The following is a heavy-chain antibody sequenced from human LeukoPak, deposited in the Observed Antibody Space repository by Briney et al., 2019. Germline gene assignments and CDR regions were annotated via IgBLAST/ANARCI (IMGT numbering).Heavy chain of an antibody. J-gene: IGHJ4*02. Sequence: ASVKVSCKASGGTFISYAISWVRQAPGQGREWMGGIIPIFGTANYAKKFQGRVTITTDESTSTAYMELSSLRSEDTAVYYCAIRLAYCGGDCYSLSYWGQGTLVTVAS. CDR2: IIPIFGTA. CDR1: GGTFISYA. CDR3: AIRLAYCGGDCYSLSY. D-gene: IGHD2-21*02. V-gene: IGHV1-69*05.